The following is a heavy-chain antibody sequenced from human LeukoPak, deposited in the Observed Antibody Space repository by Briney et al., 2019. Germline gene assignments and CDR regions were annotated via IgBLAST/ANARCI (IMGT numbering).Heavy chain of an antibody. D-gene: IGHD6-6*01. CDR3: ARVKSIAARPDWFDP. J-gene: IGHJ5*02. CDR2: ISAYNGNT. V-gene: IGHV1-18*01. Sequence: ASVKVSCKASGYTFTSYCISWVRQAPGQGLEWMGWISAYNGNTNYAQKLQGRVTMTTDTSTSTAYMELRSLRSDDTAVYYCARVKSIAARPDWFDPWGQGTLVTVSS. CDR1: GYTFTSYC.